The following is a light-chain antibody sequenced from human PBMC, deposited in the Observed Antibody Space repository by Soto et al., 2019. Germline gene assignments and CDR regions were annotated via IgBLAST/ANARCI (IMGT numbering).Light chain of an antibody. CDR1: QTISSY. CDR3: QQRSALPLT. J-gene: IGKJ4*01. Sequence: EIVVTQSPATLSLSPGERATLSCRARQTISSYLAWNQQKPGQTPRHLIYDPSNRATVIPARFSGSGSGTDFTLTISSLEPEDFAIYYCQQRSALPLTFGGGTKVEIK. V-gene: IGKV3-11*01. CDR2: DPS.